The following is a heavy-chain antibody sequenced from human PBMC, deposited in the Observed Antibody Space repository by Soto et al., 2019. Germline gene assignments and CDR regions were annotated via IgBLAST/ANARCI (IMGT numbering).Heavy chain of an antibody. CDR3: ARGGEKITGTKVTAMPTVFMDV. J-gene: IGHJ6*02. CDR1: GGSFSGYY. D-gene: IGHD1-7*01. V-gene: IGHV4-34*01. Sequence: SETLSLTCAVYGGSFSGYYWSWIRQPPGKGLEWIGEINHSGSTNYNPSLKSRVTISVDTSKNQFSLKLSSVTAADTAVYYCARGGEKITGTKVTAMPTVFMDVWGQGTTVTVSS. CDR2: INHSGST.